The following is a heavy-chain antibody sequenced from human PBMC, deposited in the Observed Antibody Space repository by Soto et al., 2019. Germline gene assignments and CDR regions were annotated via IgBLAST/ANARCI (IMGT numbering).Heavy chain of an antibody. J-gene: IGHJ4*02. CDR2: ISYDGSNK. D-gene: IGHD3-16*01. CDR1: GFTFSSYA. Sequence: QVQLVESGGGVVQPGRSLRLSCAASGFTFSSYAMHWVRQAPGKGLEWVAVISYDGSNKYYADSVKGRFTISRDNSKNTLYLQMNSLRAEDTAVYYCAGGGFDYWGQGTLVTVSS. V-gene: IGHV3-30-3*01. CDR3: AGGGFDY.